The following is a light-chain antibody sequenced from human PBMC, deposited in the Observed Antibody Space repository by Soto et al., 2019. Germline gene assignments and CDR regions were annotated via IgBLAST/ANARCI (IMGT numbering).Light chain of an antibody. CDR1: SSNIGAGYD. CDR2: ANN. CDR3: QSYDSSLSGYV. Sequence: QSALTQPPSVSGAPGQRVTISCTGSSSNIGAGYDVHWYQQLPGTAPKVLIYANNNRPSGVPDRFSGSKSGTSGSLAITGLQAEDEADYYCQSYDSSLSGYVFGTGTKLTVL. V-gene: IGLV1-40*01. J-gene: IGLJ1*01.